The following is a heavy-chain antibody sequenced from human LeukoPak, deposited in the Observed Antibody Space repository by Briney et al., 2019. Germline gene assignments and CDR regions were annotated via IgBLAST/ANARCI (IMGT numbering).Heavy chain of an antibody. CDR1: GFTFSSYA. J-gene: IGHJ6*03. V-gene: IGHV3-64*01. D-gene: IGHD3-22*01. Sequence: GGSLRLSCAASGFTFSSYAMHWVRQAPGKGLEYVSAISSNGGSTYYANSVKGRFTISRDNSKNTLYLQMGSLRAEDMAVYYCARDMYYYDSSGRHGAEVHYMDVWGKGTTVTVSS. CDR2: ISSNGGST. CDR3: ARDMYYYDSSGRHGAEVHYMDV.